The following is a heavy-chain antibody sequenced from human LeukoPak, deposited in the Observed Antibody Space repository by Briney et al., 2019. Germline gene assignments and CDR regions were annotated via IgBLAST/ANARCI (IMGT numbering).Heavy chain of an antibody. V-gene: IGHV1-18*04. CDR1: GYTFTGYY. CDR3: ARDTYYYDSSGYSGWFDP. CDR2: ISAYNGNT. Sequence: GASVKVSCKASGYTFTGYYMHWVRQAPGQGLEWMGWISAYNGNTNYAQKLQGRVTMTTDTSTSTAYMELRSLRSDDTAVYYCARDTYYYDSSGYSGWFDPLGQGTLVTVSS. D-gene: IGHD3-22*01. J-gene: IGHJ5*02.